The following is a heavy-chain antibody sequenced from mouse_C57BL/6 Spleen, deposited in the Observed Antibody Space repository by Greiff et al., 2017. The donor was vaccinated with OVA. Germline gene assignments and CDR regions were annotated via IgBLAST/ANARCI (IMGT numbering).Heavy chain of an antibody. Sequence: VKLMESGAELAKPGASVKLSCKASGYTFTSYWMHWVKQRTGQGLEWIGDINPSSGYTKYNQKFKDKATLTEYKSSSTAYMQLSSLTYEDSAVYYCAFIYYGNYEDYAMDYWGQGTSVTVSS. CDR2: INPSSGYT. CDR1: GYTFTSYW. J-gene: IGHJ4*01. V-gene: IGHV1-7*01. CDR3: AFIYYGNYEDYAMDY. D-gene: IGHD2-1*01.